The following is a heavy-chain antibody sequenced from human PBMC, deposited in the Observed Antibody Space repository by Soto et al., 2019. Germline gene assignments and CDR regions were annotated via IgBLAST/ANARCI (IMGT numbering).Heavy chain of an antibody. J-gene: IGHJ6*02. CDR2: IIPIFGTA. V-gene: IGHV1-69*01. CDR3: AYLLGMDYYYYYGMDV. CDR1: GGTFSSYA. Sequence: QVQLVQSGAEVKQPGSSVKVSCKASGGTFSSYAISWVRQAPGQGLEWMGGIIPIFGTANYAQKFQGRVTITADESTSTAYMELSSLRSEDTAVYYCAYLLGMDYYYYYGMDVWGQGTTVTVSS.